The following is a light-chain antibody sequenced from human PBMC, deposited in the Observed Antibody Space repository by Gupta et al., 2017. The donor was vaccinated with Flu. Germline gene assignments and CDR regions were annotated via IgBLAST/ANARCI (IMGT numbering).Light chain of an antibody. CDR3: QQYNNWPLYS. CDR1: QSVSSK. J-gene: IGKJ2*03. V-gene: IGKV3-15*01. CDR2: GAS. Sequence: IVMTPSPVTLSVSPGERATLSCRASQSVSSKLAWYQQKPGQAPRLLIYGASTRATGIPARFSGSGSGTEFTLTISSLQSEDFAVYYCQQYNNWPLYSFGQGTKLEIK.